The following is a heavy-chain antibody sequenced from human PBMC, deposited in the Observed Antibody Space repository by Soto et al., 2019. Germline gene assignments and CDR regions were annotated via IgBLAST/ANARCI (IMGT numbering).Heavy chain of an antibody. Sequence: SETLSLTCAVSGASVRSYHWSWIRQAAGKGLEWIGRVQMSGTTNYNPSLKTRVTMSLDTSRNEVSLTMTSVTAADTAVYFCAKDRSAMRWFDPWGQGILVTVSS. CDR2: VQMSGTT. CDR3: AKDRSAMRWFDP. V-gene: IGHV4-4*07. D-gene: IGHD6-25*01. CDR1: GASVRSYH. J-gene: IGHJ5*02.